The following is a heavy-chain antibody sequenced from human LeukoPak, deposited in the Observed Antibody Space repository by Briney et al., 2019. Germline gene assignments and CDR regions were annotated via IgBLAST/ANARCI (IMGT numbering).Heavy chain of an antibody. V-gene: IGHV3-23*01. J-gene: IGHJ5*02. Sequence: PGGSLRLSCAASGFIFSNYAMSWVRQAPGRGLEWVSGISGIGGNTYYADSVKGRFTISRDNSKNTVSLQMNSLRAEDTALYFCAKWGGGFDPWGQGTLVTVSS. CDR1: GFIFSNYA. CDR3: AKWGGGFDP. CDR2: ISGIGGNT. D-gene: IGHD3-16*01.